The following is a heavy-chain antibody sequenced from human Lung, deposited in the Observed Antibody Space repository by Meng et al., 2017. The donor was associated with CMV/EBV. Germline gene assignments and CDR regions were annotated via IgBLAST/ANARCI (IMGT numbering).Heavy chain of an antibody. CDR1: GFTFRDYY. CDR2: MYSGGSST. J-gene: IGHJ4*02. Sequence: GGSXRLXCAASGFTFRDYYMSWIRQAPGKGLEWVSVMYSGGSSTFYADSVQGRFTISRDESKNTLYLQMNSLRAEDTALYYCAKCSSTSCRYFDYWGQGTLVTVSS. CDR3: AKCSSTSCRYFDY. D-gene: IGHD2-2*01. V-gene: IGHV3-23*03.